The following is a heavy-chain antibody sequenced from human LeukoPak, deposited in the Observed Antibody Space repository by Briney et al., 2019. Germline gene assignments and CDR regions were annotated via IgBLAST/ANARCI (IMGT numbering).Heavy chain of an antibody. J-gene: IGHJ5*02. V-gene: IGHV3-7*01. Sequence: GRSLRLSCAASGFSFGSYWMSWVRQAPGKGLEWVANIKQEGSEKFYVDSVKGRFTISRDNAKNSLYLQMNSLRAEDTGIYYCARENRDGYNPYNWFDPWGQGTLVTVSS. CDR3: ARENRDGYNPYNWFDP. CDR1: GFSFGSYW. CDR2: IKQEGSEK. D-gene: IGHD5-24*01.